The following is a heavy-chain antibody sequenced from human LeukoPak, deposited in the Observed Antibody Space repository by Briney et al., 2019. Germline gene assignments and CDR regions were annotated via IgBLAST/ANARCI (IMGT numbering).Heavy chain of an antibody. CDR2: INTGNGNT. CDR3: ARSIAAAGTIVDYYGMDV. D-gene: IGHD6-13*01. CDR1: GYTFSSHA. V-gene: IGHV1-3*04. J-gene: IGHJ6*02. Sequence: ASVKVSCKASGYTFSSHAMHWVRQAPGQRLEWIGWINTGNGNTKYSQKFQGRVTITRDTSASTAYMELSSLRSEDTAVYYCARSIAAAGTIVDYYGMDVWGQGTTVTVSS.